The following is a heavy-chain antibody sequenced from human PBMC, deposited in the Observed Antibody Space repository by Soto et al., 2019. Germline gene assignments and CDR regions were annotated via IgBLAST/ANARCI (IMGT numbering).Heavy chain of an antibody. J-gene: IGHJ4*02. CDR1: GFIFTRYS. V-gene: IGHV3-21*06. Sequence: GSLILSCAASGFIFTRYSMNWVRQAPGKGLEWVSSISSTTNYIYYGDSMKGRFTISRDNAKNSLYLEMNSLRAEDTAVYYCARESEDLTSNFDYWGQGTLVTVSS. CDR3: ARESEDLTSNFDY. CDR2: ISSTTNYI.